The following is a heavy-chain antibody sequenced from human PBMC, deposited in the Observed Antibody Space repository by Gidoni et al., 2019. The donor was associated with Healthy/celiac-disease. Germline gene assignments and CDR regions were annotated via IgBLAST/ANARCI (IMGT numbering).Heavy chain of an antibody. J-gene: IGHJ4*02. Sequence: EVQLVESGGDLVKPGGSLRLSCAASGFTFSNAWMSWVRQAPGKGLEWVGRIKTKTDGGTTAYAAPVNGRFTISRDDSKNTLYLQMNSLKTEDTAVYYCTTDQGFLFSQAQDYWGQGTLVTVSS. CDR2: IKTKTDGGTT. CDR3: TTDQGFLFSQAQDY. V-gene: IGHV3-15*01. CDR1: GFTFSNAW. D-gene: IGHD3-3*01.